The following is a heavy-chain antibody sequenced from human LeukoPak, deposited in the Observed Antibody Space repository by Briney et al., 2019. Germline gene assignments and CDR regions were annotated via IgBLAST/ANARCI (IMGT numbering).Heavy chain of an antibody. J-gene: IGHJ4*02. Sequence: PGGSLRLSCAASGFLFSSSWMNWVRQAPGKGLEWVASMKPDGSQTYYVDSVKGRFTISRDNAKNSLYLQMNSLRAEDTAVYYCARTYYYGSGSYRGLDYWGQGTLVTVSS. D-gene: IGHD3-10*01. CDR3: ARTYYYGSGSYRGLDY. V-gene: IGHV3-7*01. CDR1: GFLFSSSW. CDR2: MKPDGSQT.